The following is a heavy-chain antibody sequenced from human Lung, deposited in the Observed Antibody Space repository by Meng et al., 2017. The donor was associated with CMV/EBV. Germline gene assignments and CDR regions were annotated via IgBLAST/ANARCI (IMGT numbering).Heavy chain of an antibody. D-gene: IGHD2-15*01. CDR2: IYWDNDQ. V-gene: IGHV2-5*02. J-gene: IGHJ5*02. CDR3: THGLVAPGVVSDS. CDR1: GFSLTTSEEG. Sequence: QITLTDSGPTLVKPTQTLTLTCTFSGFSLTTSEEGVVWIRQFPGTALEWLALIYWDNDQRYNPSLKDRLTITKDTSNNQVVLTMTNVDPEDTATYYCTHGLVAPGVVSDSWGQGILVTVSS.